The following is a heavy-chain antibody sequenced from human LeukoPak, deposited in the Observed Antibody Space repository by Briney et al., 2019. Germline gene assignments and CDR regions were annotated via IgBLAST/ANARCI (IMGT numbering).Heavy chain of an antibody. CDR1: GYTFTSYD. V-gene: IGHV1-8*03. CDR3: ARTRNTVTTIRGYYYYYMDV. D-gene: IGHD4-11*01. Sequence: ASVKVSCKASGYTFTSYDINWVRQATGQGLEWMGWMNPNSGNTGYAQKFQGRVTITRNTSISTAYMELSSLRSEDSAVYYCARTRNTVTTIRGYYYYYMDVWGKGTTVTVTS. CDR2: MNPNSGNT. J-gene: IGHJ6*03.